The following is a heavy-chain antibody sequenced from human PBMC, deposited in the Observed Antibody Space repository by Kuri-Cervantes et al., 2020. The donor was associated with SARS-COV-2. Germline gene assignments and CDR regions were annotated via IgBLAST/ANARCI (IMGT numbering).Heavy chain of an antibody. CDR3: ARDFRAIVVVPADENWFDP. Sequence: ESLKISCNASGSSIRSYFWSGIQPAPGKGLEWIGCTYFNGRTNYKPPLKHRVTISVDTSKNQFSLELSSVTAADTAVYYCARDFRAIVVVPADENWFDPWGQGTLVTVSS. V-gene: IGHV4-59*12. J-gene: IGHJ5*02. CDR1: GSSIRSYF. CDR2: TYFNGRT. D-gene: IGHD2-2*01.